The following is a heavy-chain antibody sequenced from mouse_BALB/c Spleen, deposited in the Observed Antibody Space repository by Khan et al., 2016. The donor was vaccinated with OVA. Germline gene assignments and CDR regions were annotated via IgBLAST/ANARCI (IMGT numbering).Heavy chain of an antibody. D-gene: IGHD1-1*01. Sequence: QVQLQQSGAELMKPGASVKISCKATGYTFSGYWIEWVKQRPVHGLEWIGEILPGSGSTKYNEKFKGKATLTADTSSNTAYMQLTSLPYEDSAVYYCARSRYYGSSYFDYWGQGTTLTVSS. CDR3: ARSRYYGSSYFDY. V-gene: IGHV1-9*01. J-gene: IGHJ2*01. CDR2: ILPGSGST. CDR1: GYTFSGYW.